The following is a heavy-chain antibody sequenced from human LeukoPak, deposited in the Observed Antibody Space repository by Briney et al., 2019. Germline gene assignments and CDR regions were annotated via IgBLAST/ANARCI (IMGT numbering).Heavy chain of an antibody. Sequence: GGSLRLSCAASGFTFSSYAMSWVRQAPGKGLEWVSAISGSGGSTYYADSVKGRFTISRDNSKNTLYLQMNSLRAEDTAVYYCARPSKVDWRELALGYWGQGTLVTVSS. CDR1: GFTFSSYA. J-gene: IGHJ4*02. D-gene: IGHD1-26*01. CDR3: ARPSKVDWRELALGY. CDR2: ISGSGGST. V-gene: IGHV3-23*01.